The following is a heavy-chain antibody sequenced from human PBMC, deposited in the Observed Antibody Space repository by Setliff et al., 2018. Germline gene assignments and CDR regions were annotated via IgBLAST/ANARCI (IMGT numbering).Heavy chain of an antibody. J-gene: IGHJ6*02. CDR3: ARSSYSGSYLNV. Sequence: SETLSLTCGVSGYSIRNGYYWAWIRQPPGKGLEWIGYISSGSTKYNPSLKSRVTISVDKSKNQFSLKLSSVTAADTAVYYCARSSYSGSYLNVWGQGTTVTVSS. V-gene: IGHV4-38-2*01. CDR1: GYSIRNGYY. D-gene: IGHD1-26*01. CDR2: ISSGST.